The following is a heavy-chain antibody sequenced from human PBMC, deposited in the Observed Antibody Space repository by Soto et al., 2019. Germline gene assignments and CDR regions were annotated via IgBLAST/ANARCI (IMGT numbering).Heavy chain of an antibody. V-gene: IGHV3-9*01. J-gene: IGHJ4*02. CDR2: ISWNSGSI. CDR3: AKDLRGSSSGRYFDY. Sequence: GGSLRLSCAASGFTFDDYAMHWVRQAPGKGLEWVSGISWNSGSIGYADSVKGRFTISRDNAKNSLHLQMNSLRAEDTALYYCAKDLRGSSSGRYFDYWGQGTLVT. D-gene: IGHD6-6*01. CDR1: GFTFDDYA.